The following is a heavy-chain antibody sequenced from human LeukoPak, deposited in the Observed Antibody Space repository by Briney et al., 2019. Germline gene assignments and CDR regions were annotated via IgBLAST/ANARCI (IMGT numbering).Heavy chain of an antibody. V-gene: IGHV4-39*07. Sequence: SETLSLTCTVSGGSISSSSYYWGWIRQPPGKGLEWIGSIYYSGSTYYNPSLKSRVTISVDTSKNQFSLNLSSVTAADTAVYYCARGPPLNPGDYDSSGYYYFDYWGQGTLVTVSS. CDR2: IYYSGST. CDR3: ARGPPLNPGDYDSSGYYYFDY. D-gene: IGHD3-22*01. J-gene: IGHJ4*02. CDR1: GGSISSSSYY.